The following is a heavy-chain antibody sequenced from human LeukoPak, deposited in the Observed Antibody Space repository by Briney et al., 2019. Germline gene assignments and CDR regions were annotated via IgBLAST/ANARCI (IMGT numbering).Heavy chain of an antibody. V-gene: IGHV3-30*02. J-gene: IGHJ5*02. CDR2: IRYDGSNK. CDR1: GFTFSSYG. CDR3: AKDLMRDRWFGES. D-gene: IGHD3-10*01. Sequence: GGSLRLSCAASGFTFSSYGMHWVRQAPGKGLEWVAFIRYDGSNKYYADSVKGRFTISKDTSRNTLYLRMNSLRTDDTAVYYCAKDLMRDRWFGESWGPGTLVTVSS.